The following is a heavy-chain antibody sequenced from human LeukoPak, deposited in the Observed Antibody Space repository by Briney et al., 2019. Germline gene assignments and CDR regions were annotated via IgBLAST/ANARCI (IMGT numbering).Heavy chain of an antibody. CDR1: GYTFTSYA. V-gene: IGHV1-3*01. CDR3: ARAEPSDYYDSSGSIWALDY. CDR2: INAGNGNT. Sequence: ASVKVSCKASGYTFTSYAMHWVRQAPGQRLEWMGWINAGNGNTKYSQKFQGRVTITRDTSASTAYMELSSLRSEDTAVYYCARAEPSDYYDSSGSIWALDYWGQGTLVTVAS. J-gene: IGHJ4*02. D-gene: IGHD3-22*01.